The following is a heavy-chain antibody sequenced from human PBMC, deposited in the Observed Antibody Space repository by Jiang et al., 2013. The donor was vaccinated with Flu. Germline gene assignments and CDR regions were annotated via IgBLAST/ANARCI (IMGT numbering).Heavy chain of an antibody. CDR3: ARYDSSGYQN. CDR2: ISAYNGNT. D-gene: IGHD3-22*01. V-gene: IGHV1-18*01. Sequence: GQGLEWMGWISAYNGNTNYAQKLQGRVTMTTDTSTSTAYMELRSLRSDDTAVYYCARYDSSGYQNWGQGTLVTVSS. J-gene: IGHJ1*01.